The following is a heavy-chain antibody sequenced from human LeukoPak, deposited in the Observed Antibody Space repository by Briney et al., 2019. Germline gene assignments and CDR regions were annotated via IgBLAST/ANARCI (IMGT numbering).Heavy chain of an antibody. CDR2: IYYSGST. V-gene: IGHV4-59*08. CDR3: ARRYYDSSGYYYDAFDN. Sequence: SETLSLTCTVPGGSISSYNWCWIRQPPGEGLEWIGHIYYSGSTNYNPSLKSRVTISVDTSKNQFSLKLSSVTAADTAVYYCARRYYDSSGYYYDAFDNWGQGTMVTVSS. D-gene: IGHD3-22*01. J-gene: IGHJ3*02. CDR1: GGSISSYN.